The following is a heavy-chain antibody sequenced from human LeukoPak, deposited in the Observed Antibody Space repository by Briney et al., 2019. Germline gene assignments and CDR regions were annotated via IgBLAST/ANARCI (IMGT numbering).Heavy chain of an antibody. CDR1: GFTFSSYG. Sequence: GGSLRLSCAASGFTFSSYGMHWVRQAPGKGLEWVSVFYVGGATYYADSVKGRFTISRDNSENTLYLQMKSLRAEDTAVYYCARGDGYNFFDYWGQGTLVTVSS. J-gene: IGHJ4*02. V-gene: IGHV3-53*01. D-gene: IGHD5-24*01. CDR2: FYVGGAT. CDR3: ARGDGYNFFDY.